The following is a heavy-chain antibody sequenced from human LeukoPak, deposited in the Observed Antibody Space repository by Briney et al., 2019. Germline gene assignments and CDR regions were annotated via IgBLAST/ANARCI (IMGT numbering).Heavy chain of an antibody. D-gene: IGHD1-14*01. CDR1: GYTFTSYG. CDR3: ARDLLTYYFDY. V-gene: IGHV1-18*01. CDR2: ISAYNGNT. J-gene: IGHJ4*02. Sequence: SVKVSCKASGYTFTSYGISWVRQAPGQGLEWMGWISAYNGNTNYAQRLQGRVTMTTDTSTSTAYMELRSLRSYDTAVYYCARDLLTYYFDYWGQGTLVTVSS.